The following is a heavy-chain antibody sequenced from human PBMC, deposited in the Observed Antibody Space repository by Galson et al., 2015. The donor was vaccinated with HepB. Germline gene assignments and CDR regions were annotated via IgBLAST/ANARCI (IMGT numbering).Heavy chain of an antibody. Sequence: SLRLSCAASGFAFDSHAMSWVRQAPGGGLEWISGISGNGDSTFYADSVKGRFTVSRDNSNNMLYLQMNSRRAEDAGLYFCAKGYGLFDSWAQGILVTVSS. D-gene: IGHD5-18*01. CDR3: AKGYGLFDS. J-gene: IGHJ5*01. CDR1: GFAFDSHA. CDR2: ISGNGDST. V-gene: IGHV3-23*01.